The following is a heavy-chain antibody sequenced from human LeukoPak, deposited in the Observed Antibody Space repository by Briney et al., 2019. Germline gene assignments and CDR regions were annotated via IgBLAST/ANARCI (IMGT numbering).Heavy chain of an antibody. CDR3: ARDTRTTAHYYYMDV. Sequence: GGSLRLSCAASGFTVSSNYMSWVRQAPGKGLEWVSVIYSGGRTYYADSVKGRFTISRDNSKNTLYLQMNRLRAEDTAVYYCARDTRTTAHYYYMDVWGKGTTVTVSS. CDR2: IYSGGRT. V-gene: IGHV3-53*01. CDR1: GFTVSSNY. J-gene: IGHJ6*03. D-gene: IGHD2/OR15-2a*01.